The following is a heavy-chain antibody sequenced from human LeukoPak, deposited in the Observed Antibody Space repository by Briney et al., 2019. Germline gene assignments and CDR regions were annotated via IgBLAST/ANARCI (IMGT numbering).Heavy chain of an antibody. J-gene: IGHJ4*02. D-gene: IGHD3-22*01. CDR3: ARESGYYDTSGYSFGY. CDR2: VYHSGSSGST. V-gene: IGHV4-4*08. Sequence: SGTLSLTCTVSGGSITSYYWSWVRQPPGKGLEWIGYVYHSGSSGSTNYDPSLKSRVTISVDMSKNQFSLKLSSVTAADTAVYYCARESGYYDTSGYSFGYWGQGTLVTVSS. CDR1: GGSITSYY.